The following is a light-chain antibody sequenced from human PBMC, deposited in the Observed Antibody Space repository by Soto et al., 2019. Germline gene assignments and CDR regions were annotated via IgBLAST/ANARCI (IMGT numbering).Light chain of an antibody. Sequence: QSVLAQPPSASGAPGQSVTISCSGSTSNIESHSVNWYRHLPGTAPKVVMFSNDERPSGVPDRISGSKSGTSASLTISGLQSEDEADYYCSAWDHSLTGHLVFGGGTQLTVL. CDR3: SAWDHSLTGHLV. J-gene: IGLJ2*01. V-gene: IGLV1-44*01. CDR1: TSNIESHS. CDR2: SND.